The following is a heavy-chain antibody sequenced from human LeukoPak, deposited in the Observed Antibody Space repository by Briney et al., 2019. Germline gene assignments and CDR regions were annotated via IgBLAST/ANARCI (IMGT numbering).Heavy chain of an antibody. D-gene: IGHD5-24*01. CDR2: ISSSGSTI. CDR1: GFTFSDYY. Sequence: GGSLRLSCAASGFTFSDYYMSWIRQAPGKGLEWVSYISSSGSTIYYADSVKGRFTISRDNAKNSLYLQMNSLGAEDTAVYYCARVEMATIEGVDYWGQGTLVTVSS. V-gene: IGHV3-11*04. CDR3: ARVEMATIEGVDY. J-gene: IGHJ4*02.